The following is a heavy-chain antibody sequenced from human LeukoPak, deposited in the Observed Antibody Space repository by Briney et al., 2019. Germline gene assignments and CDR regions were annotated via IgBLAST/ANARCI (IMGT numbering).Heavy chain of an antibody. Sequence: SETLSLTCTVSGGSISDYYWSWMRQPPGKGLEWVGYIYYSGSTYYNPSPKSRVTISVDTSKNHFSLKLSSVTAADTAVYYCARVGVVAATIDYWGQGTLVTVSS. J-gene: IGHJ4*02. CDR1: GGSISDYY. V-gene: IGHV4-59*08. CDR3: ARVGVVAATIDY. D-gene: IGHD2-15*01. CDR2: IYYSGST.